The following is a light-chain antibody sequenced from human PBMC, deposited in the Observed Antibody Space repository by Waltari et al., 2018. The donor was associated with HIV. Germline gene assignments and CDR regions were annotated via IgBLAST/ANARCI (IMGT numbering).Light chain of an antibody. J-gene: IGLJ1*01. V-gene: IGLV2-14*01. CDR2: EVS. Sequence: QSALTQPASVSGSPGQSITISCTGTSSDVGGYNYVSWYQQYPGKVPKLMIFEVSNRPSGVSNRFSGSKSGNTASLTISGLQAEDEADYYCSSYTSSSTLYVFGSGTKVTVL. CDR3: SSYTSSSTLYV. CDR1: SSDVGGYNY.